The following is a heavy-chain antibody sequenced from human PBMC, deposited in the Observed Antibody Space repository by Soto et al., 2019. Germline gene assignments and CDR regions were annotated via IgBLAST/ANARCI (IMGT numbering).Heavy chain of an antibody. D-gene: IGHD3-9*01. CDR2: IFYSGSF. V-gene: IGHV4-31*03. J-gene: IGHJ5*01. CDR1: EGSLGSGTSY. CDR3: ARALVSPSFFDVAPPDFFDS. Sequence: SETLSLTCTVAEGSLGSGTSYWSWIRQRPGKALEWIRYIFYSGSFYYTPSLRRRVMRLADTAKIQFTLRLGSVTAVDTAVYYCARALVSPSFFDVAPPDFFDSCCQGASVTVSS.